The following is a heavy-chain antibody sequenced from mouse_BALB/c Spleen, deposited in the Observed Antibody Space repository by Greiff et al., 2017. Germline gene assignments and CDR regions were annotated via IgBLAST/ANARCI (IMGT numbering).Heavy chain of an antibody. CDR3: GRSAYYGNYLYYAMDY. J-gene: IGHJ4*01. CDR1: GYSFTGYF. CDR2: INPYNGDT. Sequence: EVKLQQSGPELVKPGASVKISCKASGYSFTGYFMNWVKQSHGKSLEWIGRINPYNGDTFYNQKFKGKATLTVDKSSSTAHMELLSLTSEDSAVYYCGRSAYYGNYLYYAMDYWGQGTSVTVSS. D-gene: IGHD2-10*01. V-gene: IGHV1-37*01.